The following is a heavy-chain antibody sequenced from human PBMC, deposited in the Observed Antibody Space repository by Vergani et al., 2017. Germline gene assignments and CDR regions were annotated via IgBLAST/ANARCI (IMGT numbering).Heavy chain of an antibody. CDR3: ARRGSAPVIPLYYYYYMDV. V-gene: IGHV3-21*01. Sequence: EVQLLESGGGLVKPGGSLRLSCAASGFTFSSYSMNWVRQAPGKGLEWVSSISSSSSYIYYADSVKGRFTISRDNAKNSLYLQMNSLRAEDTAVYYCARRGSAPVIPLYYYYYMDVWGKGTTVTVSS. CDR2: ISSSSSYI. J-gene: IGHJ6*03. D-gene: IGHD3-16*02. CDR1: GFTFSSYS.